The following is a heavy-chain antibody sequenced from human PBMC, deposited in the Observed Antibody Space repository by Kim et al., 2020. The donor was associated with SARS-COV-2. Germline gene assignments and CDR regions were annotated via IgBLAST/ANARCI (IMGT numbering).Heavy chain of an antibody. Sequence: GESLKISCKGSGYSLTSYWIGWVRQMPGKGLEWMWIIYPGDSDTRYSPSFQGQVTISADKSISTAYLQWSSLKASDTAMYYCARQGLSRVSWDPYYYYGMDVWGQGTTVTVSS. J-gene: IGHJ6*02. V-gene: IGHV5-51*01. CDR2: IYPGDSDT. CDR3: ARQGLSRVSWDPYYYYGMDV. D-gene: IGHD6-13*01. CDR1: GYSLTSYW.